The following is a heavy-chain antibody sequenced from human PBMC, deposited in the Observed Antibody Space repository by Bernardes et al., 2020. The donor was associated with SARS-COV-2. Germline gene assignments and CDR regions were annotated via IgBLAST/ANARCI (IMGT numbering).Heavy chain of an antibody. CDR1: GGSSTSSTYSWGYY. J-gene: IGHJ4*02. CDR2: IHYSGST. Sequence: SETLSLTCTVSGGSSTSSTYSWGYYWGWIRQPPGKGLEWIGSIHYSGSTYYNPSLESRVTIVEDTSKKQFSLKLSSVSAADTAVYYCARHGTYYFERSPSPDYWGQGTLVTVSS. CDR3: ARHGTYYFERSPSPDY. V-gene: IGHV4-39*01. D-gene: IGHD3-22*01.